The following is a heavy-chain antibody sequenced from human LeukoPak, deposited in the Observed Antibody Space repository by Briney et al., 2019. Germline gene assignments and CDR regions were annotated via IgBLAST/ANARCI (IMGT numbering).Heavy chain of an antibody. CDR3: AHLRTGTSDVFDI. V-gene: IGHV6-1*01. Sequence: SQTLSLTCAISGDTVSSKRAAWNWIRQSPLRGLEWLGRTFYRSKWNNDYAVALKGRITIKPDTSKNQFSLQLNSITPEDKAVYYCAHLRTGTSDVFDIWGQGTTVTVSS. D-gene: IGHD2-8*02. CDR1: GDTVSSKRAA. CDR2: TFYRSKWNN. J-gene: IGHJ3*02.